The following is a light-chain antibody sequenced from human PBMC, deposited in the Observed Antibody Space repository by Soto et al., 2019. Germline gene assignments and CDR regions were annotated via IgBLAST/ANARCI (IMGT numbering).Light chain of an antibody. CDR3: QQYESSPWT. CDR1: QSVSSGF. V-gene: IGKV3-20*01. J-gene: IGKJ1*01. CDR2: GAS. Sequence: ELVLTQSPGTLSLSPGERATLSCRASQSVSSGFLAWYQQIPGQPPRLLISGASSRATGIPDRFRGSGSGTDFTITISRLEPEDFGVYYCQQYESSPWTFGQGTKLESK.